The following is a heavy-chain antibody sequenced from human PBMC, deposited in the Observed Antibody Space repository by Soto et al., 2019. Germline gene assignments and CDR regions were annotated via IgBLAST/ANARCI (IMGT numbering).Heavy chain of an antibody. CDR3: ASWDYDVLTGYSYDD. Sequence: QVQLVQSGAEVKKPGSSVKVSCKASGGTFNNYGMGWVRQAPGQGLEWMGGIIPMIGRTNYAQKFQGRLTLTADASRSTAYMELRSLRSDVTAVYYCASWDYDVLTGYSYDDWGQGTLVTVSS. D-gene: IGHD3-9*01. CDR1: GGTFNNYG. V-gene: IGHV1-69*01. J-gene: IGHJ4*02. CDR2: IIPMIGRT.